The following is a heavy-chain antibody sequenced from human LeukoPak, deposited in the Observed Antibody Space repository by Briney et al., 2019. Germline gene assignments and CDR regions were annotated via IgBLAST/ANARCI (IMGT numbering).Heavy chain of an antibody. CDR1: GGSISSYY. CDR2: IYYSGST. J-gene: IGHJ4*02. D-gene: IGHD3-9*01. Sequence: PSETLSLTCAVYGGSISSYYWSWIRQPPGKGLEWIGYIYYSGSTNYNPSLKSRVTISVKTSKNQFSLKLRSVTAADTAVYYCARVTGYTIEDYFDYWGQGTLVTVSS. V-gene: IGHV4-59*01. CDR3: ARVTGYTIEDYFDY.